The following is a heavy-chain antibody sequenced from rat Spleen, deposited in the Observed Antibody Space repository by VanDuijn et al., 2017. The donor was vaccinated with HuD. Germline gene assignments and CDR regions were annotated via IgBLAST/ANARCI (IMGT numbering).Heavy chain of an antibody. J-gene: IGHJ2*01. Sequence: EVQLVESGGGLVQPGRSLKLSCAASGFTFSSFPMAWVRQAPKKGLEWVATIIYDGSRTYYRDSVKGRFTISRDNAKSTLYLQMDSLRSEDTATYYCITDYGGYGDLFDYWGQGVMVTVSS. D-gene: IGHD1-11*01. CDR2: IIYDGSRT. CDR1: GFTFSSFP. CDR3: ITDYGGYGDLFDY. V-gene: IGHV5S10*01.